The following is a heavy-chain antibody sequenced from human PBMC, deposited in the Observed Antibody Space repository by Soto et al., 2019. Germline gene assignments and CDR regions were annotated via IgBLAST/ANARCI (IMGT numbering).Heavy chain of an antibody. Sequence: PSETLSLTCTVSGGPISSYYWSWIRQPPGKGLEWIGYIYYSGSTNYNPSLKSRVTISVDTSKNQFSLKLSSVTAADTAVYYCARQTYYYDSSGYYYRENFDYWGQGTLVXVSS. CDR3: ARQTYYYDSSGYYYRENFDY. J-gene: IGHJ4*02. CDR2: IYYSGST. CDR1: GGPISSYY. D-gene: IGHD3-22*01. V-gene: IGHV4-59*08.